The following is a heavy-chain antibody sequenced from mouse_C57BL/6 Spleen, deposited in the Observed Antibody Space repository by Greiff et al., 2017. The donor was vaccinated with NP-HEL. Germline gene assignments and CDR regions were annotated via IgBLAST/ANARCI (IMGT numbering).Heavy chain of an antibody. CDR1: GFTFSDYY. D-gene: IGHD3-2*02. CDR2: INYDGSST. J-gene: IGHJ3*01. V-gene: IGHV5-16*01. CDR3: ARVDSSGYFAWFAY. Sequence: EVKLMESEGGLVQPGSSMKLSCTASGFTFSDYYMAWVRQVPEKGLEWVANINYDGSSTYYLDSLKSRFIISRGNAKNILYLQMSSLKSEDTATYYCARVDSSGYFAWFAYWGQGTLVTVSA.